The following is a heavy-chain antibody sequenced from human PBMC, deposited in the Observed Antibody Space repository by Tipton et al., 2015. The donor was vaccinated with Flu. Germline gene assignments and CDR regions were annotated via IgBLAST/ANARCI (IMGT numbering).Heavy chain of an antibody. CDR2: IYTNANT. Sequence: TLSLTCTVSGGSISRGSYYYNWIRQPAGEGLEWIGRIYTNANTNYKASLKSRVTISIDTSKSQFSLNLGSVTAADSAVYYCAREKIPHSYYYDSTTYTNYFDYWGQGTLVTVSS. D-gene: IGHD3-22*01. CDR1: GGSISRGSYY. CDR3: AREKIPHSYYYDSTTYTNYFDY. J-gene: IGHJ4*02. V-gene: IGHV4-61*02.